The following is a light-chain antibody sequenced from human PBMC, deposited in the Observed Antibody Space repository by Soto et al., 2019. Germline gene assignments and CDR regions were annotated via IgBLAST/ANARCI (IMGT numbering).Light chain of an antibody. CDR1: HHINNY. V-gene: IGKV1-33*01. CDR3: PQYDDSLT. J-gene: IGKJ5*01. Sequence: DLQMTQSPSSLSASVGDRVTITCRASHHINNYLNWYQQKPGKAPKLLIYDASNLETGVPSRFSGSGSGTDFTFTISSLQSEDIATYYCPQYDDSLTFGQGTRLEIK. CDR2: DAS.